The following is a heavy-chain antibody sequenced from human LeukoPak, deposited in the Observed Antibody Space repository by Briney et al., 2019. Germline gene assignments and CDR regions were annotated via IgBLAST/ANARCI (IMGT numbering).Heavy chain of an antibody. D-gene: IGHD1-26*01. CDR2: INSDGSST. CDR1: GFTFSSYW. Sequence: GGSLRLSCAASGFTFSSYWMHWVRQAPGKGLVWVSRINSDGSSTSYADSVKGRFTISRDNAKNSLYLQMNSLRAEDTAVYYCASRRIVGARDAFDIWGQGTMVTVSS. J-gene: IGHJ3*02. V-gene: IGHV3-74*01. CDR3: ASRRIVGARDAFDI.